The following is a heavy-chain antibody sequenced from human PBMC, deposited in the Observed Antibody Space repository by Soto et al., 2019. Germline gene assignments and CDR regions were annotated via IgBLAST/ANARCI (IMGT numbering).Heavy chain of an antibody. CDR3: AKDAPRYCSGGSCYGTDY. CDR1: GFTFSSYA. V-gene: IGHV3-23*01. CDR2: ISGSGGST. J-gene: IGHJ4*02. Sequence: GGSLRLSCAASGFTFSSYAMSWVRQAPGKGLEWVSAISGSGGSTYYADSVKGRFTISRDNSKNTLYLQINSLRAEDTAVYYCAKDAPRYCSGGSCYGTDYWGQGTLVTVSS. D-gene: IGHD2-15*01.